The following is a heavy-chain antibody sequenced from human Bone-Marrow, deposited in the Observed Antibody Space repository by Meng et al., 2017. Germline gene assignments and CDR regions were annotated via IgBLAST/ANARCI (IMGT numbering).Heavy chain of an antibody. V-gene: IGHV3-30*04. J-gene: IGHJ4*02. Sequence: GESLKISCEASGFTFSSYAMHWVRQAPGKGLEWLAVISSDGTEKYYADFVKGRLTISRDNSQKTLSLQMNSLRAEDTAVYYCARERDYGDYAHWGQGTLVTVS. D-gene: IGHD4-17*01. CDR1: GFTFSSYA. CDR2: ISSDGTEK. CDR3: ARERDYGDYAH.